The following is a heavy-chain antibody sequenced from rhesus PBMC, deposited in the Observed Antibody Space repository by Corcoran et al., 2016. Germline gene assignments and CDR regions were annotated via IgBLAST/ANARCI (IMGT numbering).Heavy chain of an antibody. CDR3: ARETAAAGTFDY. V-gene: IGHV4-169*02. CDR1: GCSSSRSS. Sequence: QLQLQEPGPGLVKPSDTLAVTCAVPGCSSSRSSWSWIRKAPGKWLEWIGYSYGSGSSTNYNPSLKSRVTLSVDTSKNQLSLKLSSVTTADTAVYYCARETAAAGTFDYWGQGVLVTVSS. D-gene: IGHD6-25*01. J-gene: IGHJ4*01. CDR2: SYGSGSST.